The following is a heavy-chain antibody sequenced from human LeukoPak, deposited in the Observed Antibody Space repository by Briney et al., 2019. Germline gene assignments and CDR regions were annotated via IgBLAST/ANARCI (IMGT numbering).Heavy chain of an antibody. Sequence: GGSLRLSCAASGFTFSSSAMSWVRQVPGKGLEWVSGISASGGSTYYADSVKGRFTISRDNSKNTLYLQMNSLRAEDTAVYYCAKDLDCSSTSCYKDYWGQGTLVTVSS. CDR1: GFTFSSSA. CDR2: ISASGGST. CDR3: AKDLDCSSTSCYKDY. V-gene: IGHV3-23*01. D-gene: IGHD2-2*02. J-gene: IGHJ4*02.